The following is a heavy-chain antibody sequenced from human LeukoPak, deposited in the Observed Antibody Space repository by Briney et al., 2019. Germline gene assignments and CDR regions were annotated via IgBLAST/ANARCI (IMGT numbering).Heavy chain of an antibody. CDR2: FYYSGST. CDR1: GGSISSSSYY. J-gene: IGHJ5*02. V-gene: IGHV4-39*07. CDR3: ARVSDYYGSGSYNWFDP. Sequence: SETLSLTCTVSGGSISSSSYYWGWIRQPPGKGLEWIGSFYYSGSTYYNPSLKSRVTISVDTSKNQFFLKLSSVTAADTAVYYCARVSDYYGSGSYNWFDPWGQGTLVTVSS. D-gene: IGHD3-10*01.